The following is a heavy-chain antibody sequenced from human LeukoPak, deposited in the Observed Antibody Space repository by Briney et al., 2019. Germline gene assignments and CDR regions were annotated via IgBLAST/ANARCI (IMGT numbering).Heavy chain of an antibody. Sequence: PGGSLRLSCAASGFIFSSYGMHWVRQAPGKGLEWVTFIRYDGSDKYYADSVNGRFTISRDNSKNTLYLQMNSLRAEDTAVYYCARDSPGWTMVRGVSKFGYGMDVWGQGTTVTVSS. J-gene: IGHJ6*02. CDR2: IRYDGSDK. D-gene: IGHD3-10*01. V-gene: IGHV3-30*02. CDR1: GFIFSSYG. CDR3: ARDSPGWTMVRGVSKFGYGMDV.